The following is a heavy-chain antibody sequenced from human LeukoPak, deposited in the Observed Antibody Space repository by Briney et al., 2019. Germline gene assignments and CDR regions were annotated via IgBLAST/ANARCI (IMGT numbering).Heavy chain of an antibody. V-gene: IGHV3-7*01. J-gene: IGHJ3*02. CDR3: ARDPYDSSGSYYAAFDI. Sequence: GGSLRLSCEASGFTLSTSWMTWVRQAPGKGLEWVANIKQDGSEEYYVDSVKGRFSISRDNAKNSLYLQMNNLRVEGTAVYYCARDPYDSSGSYYAAFDIWGQGTMVAVSS. D-gene: IGHD3-22*01. CDR2: IKQDGSEE. CDR1: GFTLSTSW.